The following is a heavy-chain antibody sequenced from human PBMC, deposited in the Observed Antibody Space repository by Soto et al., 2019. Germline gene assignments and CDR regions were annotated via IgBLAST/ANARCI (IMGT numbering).Heavy chain of an antibody. CDR2: ISGYNGNT. D-gene: IGHD2-8*01. J-gene: IGHJ5*01. V-gene: IGHV1-18*01. Sequence: QVQLVQSGAEMKQPGASVKVSCKTSGYAFSGYRLSWVRPGPGQGLEWMGWISGYNGNTDYAQKFQGRVTMTTDTSTSTAYMELRSLRSDDTAVYYCARDLGPPNWFDSWGQGTLVTVSS. CDR1: GYAFSGYR. CDR3: ARDLGPPNWFDS.